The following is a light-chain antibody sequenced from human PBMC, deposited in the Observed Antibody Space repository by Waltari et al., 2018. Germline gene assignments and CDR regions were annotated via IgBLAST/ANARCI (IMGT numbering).Light chain of an antibody. CDR2: EDN. Sequence: SYELTQPPSVPVSPGQTAMITCSADAVPRNYVYWFQQRAGQAPVRVIYEDNKRPPGIPERFSGSSSGTMATMTITGAQVEDEADYYCYSTDSSGDDRVFGGGTRLTVL. CDR1: AVPRNY. V-gene: IGLV3-10*01. CDR3: YSTDSSGDDRV. J-gene: IGLJ3*02.